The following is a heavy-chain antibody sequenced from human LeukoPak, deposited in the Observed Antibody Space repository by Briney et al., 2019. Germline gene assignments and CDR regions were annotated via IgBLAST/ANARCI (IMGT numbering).Heavy chain of an antibody. CDR1: GGSISSYY. CDR3: ARDAGRPIWFGESHFDY. Sequence: KASETLSLTCTVSGGSISSYYWSWIRQPAGKGLEWIGRIYTSGSTNYNPSLKSRVTMSVDTSKNQFSLKLSSVTAADTAVYYCARDAGRPIWFGESHFDYWGQGTLVTVSS. CDR2: IYTSGST. V-gene: IGHV4-4*07. J-gene: IGHJ4*02. D-gene: IGHD3-10*01.